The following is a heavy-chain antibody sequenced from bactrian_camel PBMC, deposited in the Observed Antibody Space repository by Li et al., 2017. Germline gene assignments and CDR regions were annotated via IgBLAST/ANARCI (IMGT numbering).Heavy chain of an antibody. CDR2: LATDRTV. D-gene: IGHD1*01. CDR1: GDTVNSYS. CDR3: AAASGPYYRAAKDYNY. V-gene: IGHV3S53*01. Sequence: HVQLVESGGGSVQAGGSLKLSCTASGDTVNSYSMAWFRQEPAADREGVYALATDRTVNYASFVKGRFTISKDVAKNILYLRMSNLKPEDTATYRCAAASGPYYRAAKDYNYWGQGTQVTVS. J-gene: IGHJ4*01.